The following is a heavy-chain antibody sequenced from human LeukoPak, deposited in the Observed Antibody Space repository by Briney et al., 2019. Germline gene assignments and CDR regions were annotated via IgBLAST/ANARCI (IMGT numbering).Heavy chain of an antibody. CDR1: GFSFNFYH. CDR3: ATSTVTAAIDY. CDR2: ISLSGSTR. D-gene: IGHD4-17*01. J-gene: IGHJ4*02. Sequence: GGSLRLSCAASGFSFNFYHMRWIRQAPGKGLEWASYISLSGSTRYYADSVKGRFTISRDNAKNSLYLQMNSRRIEDTAVYYCATSTVTAAIDYWGQGTLVTVSS. V-gene: IGHV3-11*01.